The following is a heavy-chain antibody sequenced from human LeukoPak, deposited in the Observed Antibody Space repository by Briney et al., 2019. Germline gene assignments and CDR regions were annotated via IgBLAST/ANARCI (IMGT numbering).Heavy chain of an antibody. CDR3: AGGRTMVRLLDY. V-gene: IGHV4-39*07. CDR2: IYYSGST. CDR1: GGSISSSSYY. J-gene: IGHJ4*02. D-gene: IGHD3-10*01. Sequence: TSETLSLTCTVSGGSISSSSYYWGWIRQPPGKGLEWIGSIYYSGSTNYNPSLKGRVTISVDTSKNQFSLKLSSVTAADTAVYYCAGGRTMVRLLDYWGQGTLVTVSS.